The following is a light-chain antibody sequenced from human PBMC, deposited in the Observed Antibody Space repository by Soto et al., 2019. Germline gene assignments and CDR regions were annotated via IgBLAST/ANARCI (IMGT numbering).Light chain of an antibody. CDR3: AAWDDSLGAYV. V-gene: IGLV1-44*01. J-gene: IGLJ1*01. CDR1: NSNIGTNT. Sequence: QSVLTQPPSASATPGQRVTISCSGSNSNIGTNTVNWYQQLPGTAPRILIYTNNQRPSGVAQRFSGSKTGTSASLAIGGLQSEDGADYYCAAWDDSLGAYVFGTGTKVTVL. CDR2: TNN.